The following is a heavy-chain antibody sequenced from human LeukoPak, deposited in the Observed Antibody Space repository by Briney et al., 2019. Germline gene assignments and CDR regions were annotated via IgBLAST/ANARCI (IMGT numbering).Heavy chain of an antibody. J-gene: IGHJ4*02. V-gene: IGHV4-34*01. CDR2: INHSGST. Sequence: SETLSLTCAVYGGSFSGYYWSWIRQPPGKGLEWIGEINHSGSTNYNPSLKSRVTISVDTSKNQFSLELSSVTAADTAVYYCARGIIDGGDGYFDYWGQGTLVTVSS. CDR3: ARGIIDGGDGYFDY. D-gene: IGHD2/OR15-2a*01. CDR1: GGSFSGYY.